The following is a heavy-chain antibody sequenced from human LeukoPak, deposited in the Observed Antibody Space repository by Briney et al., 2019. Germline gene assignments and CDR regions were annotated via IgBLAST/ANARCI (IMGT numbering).Heavy chain of an antibody. Sequence: ASVKVSRKVSGYTLTELSMHWVRQAPGKGLEWMGGFDPEDGETIYAQKFQGRVTMTEDTSTDTAYMELSSLRSEDTAVYYCATVASTSPWYYGMDVWGQGTTVTVSS. V-gene: IGHV1-24*01. CDR2: FDPEDGET. D-gene: IGHD2-2*01. J-gene: IGHJ6*02. CDR1: GYTLTELS. CDR3: ATVASTSPWYYGMDV.